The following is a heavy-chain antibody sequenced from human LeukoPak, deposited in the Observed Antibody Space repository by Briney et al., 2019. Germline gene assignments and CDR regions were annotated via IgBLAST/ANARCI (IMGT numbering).Heavy chain of an antibody. V-gene: IGHV4-39*07. CDR2: IYYSGSP. D-gene: IGHD3-16*02. CDR3: ARARGYYVWGSYRPFDY. Sequence: PSETLSLICTVSGDSITSSSYYWGWIRQPRGKGLEWIESIYYSGSPSYNPSLKSRVTISLDTSKNQFSLKLSSVTAADTAVYYCARARGYYVWGSYRPFDYWGQGTLVTVSS. J-gene: IGHJ4*02. CDR1: GDSITSSSYY.